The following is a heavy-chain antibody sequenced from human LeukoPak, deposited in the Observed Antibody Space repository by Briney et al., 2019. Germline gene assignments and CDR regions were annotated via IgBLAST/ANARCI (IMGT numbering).Heavy chain of an antibody. CDR2: IYYSGST. V-gene: IGHV4-39*01. CDR3: ARGLVRYYYYYMDV. J-gene: IGHJ6*03. D-gene: IGHD2-8*02. Sequence: PSETLSLTCTVSGGSISSSSYYWGWIRQPPGKGLEWIGSIYYSGSTYYNPSLKSRVTISVDTSKNQFSLKLSSVTAADTAVYYCARGLVRYYYYYMDVWGKGTTVTVSS. CDR1: GGSISSSSYY.